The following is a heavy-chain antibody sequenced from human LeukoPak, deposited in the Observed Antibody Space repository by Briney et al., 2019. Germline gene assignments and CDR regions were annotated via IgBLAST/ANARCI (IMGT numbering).Heavy chain of an antibody. CDR3: ARERFKFCSGGSCYSRSGSGWFDP. D-gene: IGHD2-15*01. J-gene: IGHJ5*02. V-gene: IGHV1-2*02. Sequence: GASVKVSCKASGYTFTGYYMHWVRQAPGQGLEWMGWINPNSGGTNYAQKFQGRVTMTRDTSISTAYMELSRLRSDDTAVYYCARERFKFCSGGSCYSRSGSGWFDPWGQGTLVTVSS. CDR2: INPNSGGT. CDR1: GYTFTGYY.